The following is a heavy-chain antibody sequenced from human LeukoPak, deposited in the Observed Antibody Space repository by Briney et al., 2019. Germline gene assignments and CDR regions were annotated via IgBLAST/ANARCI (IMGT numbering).Heavy chain of an antibody. D-gene: IGHD1-26*01. CDR3: ARSSVGAAKFDY. CDR2: ITSSSNTI. Sequence: PGGFLRLSCAASGFTFNTYSMNWVRQAPGKGLEWVSYITSSSNTIYYADSVKGRFTVSRDNAKNSLYLQMNSLRDEDTAVYYCARSSVGAAKFDYWGQGTLVTVSS. V-gene: IGHV3-48*02. CDR1: GFTFNTYS. J-gene: IGHJ4*02.